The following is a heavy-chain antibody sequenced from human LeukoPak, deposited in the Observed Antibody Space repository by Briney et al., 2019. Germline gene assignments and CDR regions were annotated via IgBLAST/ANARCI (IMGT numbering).Heavy chain of an antibody. CDR3: SGRSSLAFDV. V-gene: IGHV1-69-2*01. CDR2: VDPEDAKA. CDR1: GYTFSDYY. J-gene: IGHJ3*01. Sequence: GATVKISCKSSGYTFSDYYTHWVRQAPGGGLQWLGRVDPEDAKAVYSENLQGRVTITADSFSDSTYMFLSSLTSEDTAFYATSGRSSLAFDVWGQGTVVTVSS. D-gene: IGHD3-10*01.